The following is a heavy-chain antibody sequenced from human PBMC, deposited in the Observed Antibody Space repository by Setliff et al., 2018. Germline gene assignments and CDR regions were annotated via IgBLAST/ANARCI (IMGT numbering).Heavy chain of an antibody. Sequence: RASVKVSCKASGYTFTSYAMHWVRQAPGQRLEWMGWINAGNGNTKYSQKFQGRVTITRDTSASTAYMELSSLRSEDTAVYYCARGSPTTVVTHAEYFQHWGQGTLVTVSS. J-gene: IGHJ1*01. CDR3: ARGSPTTVVTHAEYFQH. CDR2: INAGNGNT. CDR1: GYTFTSYA. D-gene: IGHD4-17*01. V-gene: IGHV1-3*01.